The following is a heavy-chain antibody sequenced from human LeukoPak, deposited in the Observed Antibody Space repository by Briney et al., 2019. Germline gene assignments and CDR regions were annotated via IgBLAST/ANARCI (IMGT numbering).Heavy chain of an antibody. CDR1: GYTFTSYG. CDR3: ANGWELRTLGAFDI. J-gene: IGHJ3*02. V-gene: IGHV1-18*01. Sequence: ASVKVSCKASGYTFTSYGISWVRQAPGQGLEWMGWISAYNGNTNYAQKLQGRVTMTTDTSTSTAYMELRSLRSDDTAVYYCANGWELRTLGAFDIWGQGTMVTVSS. D-gene: IGHD1-26*01. CDR2: ISAYNGNT.